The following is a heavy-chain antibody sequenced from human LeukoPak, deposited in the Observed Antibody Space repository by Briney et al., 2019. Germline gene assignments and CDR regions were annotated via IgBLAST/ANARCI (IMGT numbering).Heavy chain of an antibody. V-gene: IGHV1-69*01. Sequence: SVKVSCKASGGSFSKYGITWVRQAPGQGLEWMGGSMFTFGTTKYAQRFQGRVTISADESTSTAYMEVSSLRSEDTAVYYCARIAYCGADCHAFDVWGQGTMVIVSS. CDR3: ARIAYCGADCHAFDV. CDR2: SMFTFGTT. CDR1: GGSFSKYG. J-gene: IGHJ3*01. D-gene: IGHD2-21*01.